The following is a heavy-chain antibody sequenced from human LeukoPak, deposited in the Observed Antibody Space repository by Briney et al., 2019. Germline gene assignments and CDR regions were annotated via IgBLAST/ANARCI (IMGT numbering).Heavy chain of an antibody. V-gene: IGHV3-74*01. Sequence: PGGSLRLSCEASGFTFKLYWMHWVRQVPGKRPVWVSRINDDGSDTIYADSVRGRFTISRDDAKNTVYLQMNNLRAEDTAVYYCVRGGPSTWSWGQGTLVTVSS. CDR2: INDDGSDT. J-gene: IGHJ5*02. CDR1: GFTFKLYW. D-gene: IGHD2-15*01. CDR3: VRGGPSTWS.